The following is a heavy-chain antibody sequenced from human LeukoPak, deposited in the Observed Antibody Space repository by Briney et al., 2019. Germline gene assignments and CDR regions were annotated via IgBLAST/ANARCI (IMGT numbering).Heavy chain of an antibody. CDR1: GYTFTVYY. CDR3: ARDPSDDPTGDY. V-gene: IGHV1-2*02. CDR2: INPNSGGT. J-gene: IGHJ4*02. D-gene: IGHD1-14*01. Sequence: ASVKVSCKASGYTFTVYYMHWVRQAPGQGLEWMGWINPNSGGTNYAQKFQGRVTMTRDTSISTAYMELSRLRSDDTAVYYCARDPSDDPTGDYWGQGTLVTVSS.